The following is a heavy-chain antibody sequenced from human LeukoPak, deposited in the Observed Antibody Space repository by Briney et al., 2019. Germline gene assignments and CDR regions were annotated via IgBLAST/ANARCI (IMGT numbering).Heavy chain of an antibody. Sequence: SETLFLTCAVSGGSFSGYYWSWIRQPPGKGLEWIGEINHSGSTNYNPSLKSRVTISVDTSKNQFSLKLSSVTAADTAVYYCARRYCSSTSCYAFDYWGQGTLVTVSS. D-gene: IGHD2-2*01. J-gene: IGHJ4*02. CDR1: GGSFSGYY. V-gene: IGHV4-34*01. CDR2: INHSGST. CDR3: ARRYCSSTSCYAFDY.